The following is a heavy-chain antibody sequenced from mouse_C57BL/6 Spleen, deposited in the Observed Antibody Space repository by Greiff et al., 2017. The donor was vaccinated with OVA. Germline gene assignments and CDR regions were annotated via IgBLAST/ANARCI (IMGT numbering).Heavy chain of an antibody. CDR3: ASSDSSGYLAY. J-gene: IGHJ3*01. CDR1: GYTFTDYN. Sequence: VQLQQSGPELVKPGASVKIPCKASGYTFTDYNMDWVKQSHGKSLEWIGDINPNNGGTIYNQKFKGKATLTVDKSSSTAYMELRSLTSEDTAVYYCASSDSSGYLAYWGQGTLVTVSA. V-gene: IGHV1-18*01. CDR2: INPNNGGT. D-gene: IGHD3-2*02.